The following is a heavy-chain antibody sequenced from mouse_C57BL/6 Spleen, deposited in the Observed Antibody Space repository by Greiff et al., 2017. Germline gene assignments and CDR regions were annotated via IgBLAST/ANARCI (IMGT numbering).Heavy chain of an antibody. CDR1: GYTFTDYN. J-gene: IGHJ2*01. CDR3: ARSWITTSFDY. V-gene: IGHV1-22*01. CDR2: INPNNGGT. D-gene: IGHD1-1*01. Sequence: VQLQQSGPELVKPGASVKMSCKASGYTFTDYNMHWVKQSHGKSLEWIGDINPNNGGTSYNQKFKGKATLTVNKSSSTVYMEHCSLTAKDSSVYYCARSWITTSFDYWGQGTTLTVSS.